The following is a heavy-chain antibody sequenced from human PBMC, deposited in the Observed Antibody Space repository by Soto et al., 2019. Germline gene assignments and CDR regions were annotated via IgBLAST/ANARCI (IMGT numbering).Heavy chain of an antibody. Sequence: WGSLRRSFAASGFTFSNYGMHWLRQAPGKGLEWVAVVWDDGSKKYYGDSVKGRFTIARDNSKNTLYLQMDSLRDEDTAVYYCARPPVPKIYWYFDLWGRGTLVTVSS. V-gene: IGHV3-33*01. D-gene: IGHD6-6*01. CDR1: GFTFSNYG. CDR3: ARPPVPKIYWYFDL. CDR2: VWDDGSKK. J-gene: IGHJ2*01.